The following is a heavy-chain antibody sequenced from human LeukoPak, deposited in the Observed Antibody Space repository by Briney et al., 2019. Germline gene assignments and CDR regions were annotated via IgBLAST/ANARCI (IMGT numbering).Heavy chain of an antibody. CDR1: GYTFTSYY. J-gene: IGHJ4*02. CDR3: ARGGTLAAAPHRYYFDY. Sequence: ASVKVSCKASGYTFTSYYMHWVRQAPGQGLEWMGIINPSGGSTTYAQKFQGRVTMTRDTSTSTVYMELSSLRSEDTAVFYCARGGTLAAAPHRYYFDYWGQGTPVTVSS. V-gene: IGHV1-46*01. D-gene: IGHD3-16*01. CDR2: INPSGGST.